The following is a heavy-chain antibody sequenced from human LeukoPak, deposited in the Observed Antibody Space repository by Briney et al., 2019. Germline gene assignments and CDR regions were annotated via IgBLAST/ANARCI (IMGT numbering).Heavy chain of an antibody. Sequence: GGSLRLSCAASGFTSSDHYMGWVRQAPGKGLEWVGLIRNKANSYTTEYAASVKGRFTVSRDDSKNSLYLQMNSLKTEDTAVYYCARTPTWMDAFDIWGQGTMVTVSS. CDR2: IRNKANSYTT. J-gene: IGHJ3*02. D-gene: IGHD1-1*01. CDR1: GFTSSDHY. CDR3: ARTPTWMDAFDI. V-gene: IGHV3-72*01.